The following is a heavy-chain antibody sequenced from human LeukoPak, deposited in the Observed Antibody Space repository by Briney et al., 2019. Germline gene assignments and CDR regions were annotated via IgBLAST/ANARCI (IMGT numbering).Heavy chain of an antibody. V-gene: IGHV1-69*06. D-gene: IGHD6-19*01. J-gene: IGHJ4*02. CDR3: ASKVAADY. CDR2: IIPIFGTA. Sequence: ASVKVSCKASGGTFSSYAISWVRQAPGQGLEWMGGIIPIFGTANYAQKFQGRVTITADKFTRTAYMELSSLRSDDTAVYYCASKVAADYWGQGNLVTVSS. CDR1: GGTFSSYA.